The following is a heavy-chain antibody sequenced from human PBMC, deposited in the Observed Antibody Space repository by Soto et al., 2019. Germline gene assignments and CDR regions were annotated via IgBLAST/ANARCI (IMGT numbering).Heavy chain of an antibody. V-gene: IGHV3-15*07. Sequence: SVSNAWMNWVRQAPGKGLEWVGRIKSKTDGGTTDYAAPVKGRFTISRDDSKNTLYLQMNSLKTEDTAVYYCTTDLPDRYYYDSSGYRGLNDAFDIWGQGTMVTVSS. CDR3: TTDLPDRYYYDSSGYRGLNDAFDI. CDR1: SVSNAW. D-gene: IGHD3-22*01. J-gene: IGHJ3*02. CDR2: IKSKTDGGTT.